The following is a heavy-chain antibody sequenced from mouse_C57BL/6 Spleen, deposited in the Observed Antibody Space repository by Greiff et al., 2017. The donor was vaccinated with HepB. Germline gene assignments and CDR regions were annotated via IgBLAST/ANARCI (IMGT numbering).Heavy chain of an antibody. D-gene: IGHD1-1*01. J-gene: IGHJ1*03. CDR1: GYTFTNYW. CDR2: IYPGGGYT. Sequence: VKLMESGAELVRPGTSVKMSCKASGYTFTNYWIGWAKQRPGHGLEWIGDIYPGGGYTNYNEKFKGKATLTADKSSSTAYMQFSSMTSEDSANYYCARRSYYYGRAGYFDVWGTGTTVTVSS. CDR3: ARRSYYYGRAGYFDV. V-gene: IGHV1-63*01.